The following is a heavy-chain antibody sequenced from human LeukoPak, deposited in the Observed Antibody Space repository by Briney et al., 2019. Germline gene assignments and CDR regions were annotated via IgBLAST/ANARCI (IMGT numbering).Heavy chain of an antibody. J-gene: IGHJ4*02. CDR1: GFTFSNYG. Sequence: TGGSLRLSCAASGFTFSNYGMHWVRQAPGKGLEWVAVIWYDGSNKYYADSVKGRFTISRDNSKNTMYLQMNSLRAEDTAVYYCAKDRQGWRTYFDHWGQGTLVTVSS. D-gene: IGHD2-15*01. CDR3: AKDRQGWRTYFDH. CDR2: IWYDGSNK. V-gene: IGHV3-33*06.